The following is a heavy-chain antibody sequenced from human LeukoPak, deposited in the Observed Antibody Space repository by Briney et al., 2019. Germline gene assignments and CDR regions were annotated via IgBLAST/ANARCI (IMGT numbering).Heavy chain of an antibody. V-gene: IGHV3-30-3*01. CDR3: ARDGGYSGYDWGDNWFDP. CDR1: GFTFSSYA. CDR2: ISYDGSNK. J-gene: IGHJ5*02. Sequence: GGSLRLSCAASGFTFSSYAMHWVRQAPGKGLEWAAVISYDGSNKYYADSVKGRFTISRDNSKNTLYLQMNSLRAEDTAVYYCARDGGYSGYDWGDNWFDPWGQGTLVTVSS. D-gene: IGHD5-12*01.